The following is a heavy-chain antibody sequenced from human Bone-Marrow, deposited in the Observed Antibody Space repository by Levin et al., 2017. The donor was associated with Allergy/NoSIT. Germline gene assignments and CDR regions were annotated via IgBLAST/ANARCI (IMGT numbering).Heavy chain of an antibody. Sequence: LSLTCAASEFPFSDSAMHWVRQASGKGLEWVGRIRSKTYHYATAYSAAVKGRFTISRDDSKSTAFLQMSSLKTEDTAIYFCSTVSMAGRSWGQGTLVTVYS. D-gene: IGHD5-24*01. CDR1: EFPFSDSA. CDR2: IRSKTYHYAT. J-gene: IGHJ4*02. V-gene: IGHV3-73*01. CDR3: STVSMAGRS.